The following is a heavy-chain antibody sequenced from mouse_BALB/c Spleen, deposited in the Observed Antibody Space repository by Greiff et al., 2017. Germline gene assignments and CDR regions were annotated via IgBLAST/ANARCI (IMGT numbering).Heavy chain of an antibody. Sequence: EVHLVESGPGLVKPSQSLSLTCTVTGYSITSDYAWNWIRQFPGNKLEWMGYISYSGSTSYNPSLKSRISITRYTSKNQFFLQLNSVTTEDTATYYCARAYYGNEAWFAYWGQGTLVTVSA. J-gene: IGHJ3*01. CDR1: GYSITSDYA. CDR2: ISYSGST. D-gene: IGHD2-10*01. V-gene: IGHV3-2*02. CDR3: ARAYYGNEAWFAY.